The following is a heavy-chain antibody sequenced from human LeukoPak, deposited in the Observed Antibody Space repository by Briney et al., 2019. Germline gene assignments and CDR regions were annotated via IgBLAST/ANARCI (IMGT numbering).Heavy chain of an antibody. J-gene: IGHJ4*02. CDR1: GFTLSSYW. CDR2: INTDGSST. Sequence: GGSLRLSCSASGFTLSSYWMHWVRQAPGKGLVWVSRINTDGSSTNYADSVKGRFTVSRDNAKNSLYLQMNSLRAEDTAVYYCAKAGKVGIQLWYRAPDYWGQGTLVTVSS. V-gene: IGHV3-74*01. CDR3: AKAGKVGIQLWYRAPDY. D-gene: IGHD5-18*01.